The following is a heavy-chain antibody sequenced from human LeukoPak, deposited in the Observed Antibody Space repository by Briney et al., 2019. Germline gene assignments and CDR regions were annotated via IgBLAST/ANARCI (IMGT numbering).Heavy chain of an antibody. V-gene: IGHV4-39*01. Sequence: PSETLSLTCTVSGGSISSSSYYWGWIRQPPGKGLEWIGSIYYSGSTYYNPSLKSRVTISVDTSKNQFSLKLSSVTAADTAMYYCARWGWRYCSSTSCYTPSALDYWGQGTLVTVSS. D-gene: IGHD2-2*02. CDR1: GGSISSSSYY. CDR3: ARWGWRYCSSTSCYTPSALDY. J-gene: IGHJ4*02. CDR2: IYYSGST.